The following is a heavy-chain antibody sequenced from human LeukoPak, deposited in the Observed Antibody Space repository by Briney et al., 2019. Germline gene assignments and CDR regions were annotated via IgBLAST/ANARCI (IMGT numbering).Heavy chain of an antibody. J-gene: IGHJ6*03. CDR3: ARARYETRIWPKSRYDYYHYMDV. V-gene: IGHV1-18*03. CDR1: GYTFTSYG. CDR2: ISAYNGNT. Sequence: ASVKVSCKASGYTFTSYGISWVRQAPGQGLEWMGWISAYNGNTNYAQKLQGRVTMTTDTSASTAYMELSSLRSEDVAVYYCARARYETRIWPKSRYDYYHYMDVWGKGTTVTVSS. D-gene: IGHD3-3*01.